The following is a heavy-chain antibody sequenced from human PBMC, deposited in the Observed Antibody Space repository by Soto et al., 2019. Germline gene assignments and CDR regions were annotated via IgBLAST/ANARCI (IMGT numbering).Heavy chain of an antibody. D-gene: IGHD1-26*01. CDR3: ARAPFSGSSPFDY. Sequence: SETLSLTCTVSGGSMTGGDYHWSWIRQPPGKGLEWIGYIYHRGTTDYNLSLRGRSTIAIDTSKNQFPLKLTSVTAADTAVYYGARAPFSGSSPFDYWGHGALVTVS. CDR1: GGSMTGGDYH. CDR2: IYHRGTT. J-gene: IGHJ4*01. V-gene: IGHV4-30-4*01.